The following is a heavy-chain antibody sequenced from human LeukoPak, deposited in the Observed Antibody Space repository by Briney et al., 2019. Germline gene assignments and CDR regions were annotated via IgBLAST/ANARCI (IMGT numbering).Heavy chain of an antibody. J-gene: IGHJ5*02. V-gene: IGHV3-20*04. CDR1: GFTFDDYG. CDR2: INWNGGST. Sequence: PGGSLRLSCAASGFTFDDYGMSWVRQAPGKGLEWVSGINWNGGSTGYADSVKGRFTISRDNAKNSLYLQMNSLRAEDTALYYCAVTIAVAGTRWFDPWGQETLVTVSS. D-gene: IGHD6-19*01. CDR3: AVTIAVAGTRWFDP.